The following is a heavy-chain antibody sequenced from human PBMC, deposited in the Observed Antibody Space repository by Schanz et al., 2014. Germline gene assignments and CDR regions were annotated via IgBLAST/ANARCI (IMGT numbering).Heavy chain of an antibody. CDR2: ISSGGNP. Sequence: EVHLLDSEGGLVQPGGSLRLSCAASGFTFSSYAMSWVRQAPGKGLEWVSSISSGGNPYYANSVKGRFGISRDNSENTLYLQMSSLRVEDTAVYYCAKDPRGDKNDRAYYFDYWGQGTLVSVSS. D-gene: IGHD3-10*01. CDR3: AKDPRGDKNDRAYYFDY. V-gene: IGHV3-23*01. CDR1: GFTFSSYA. J-gene: IGHJ4*02.